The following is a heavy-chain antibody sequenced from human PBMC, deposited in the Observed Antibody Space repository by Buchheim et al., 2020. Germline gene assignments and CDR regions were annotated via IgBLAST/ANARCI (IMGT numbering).Heavy chain of an antibody. CDR1: GYTFTDHY. CDR2: IDPKTGDT. J-gene: IGHJ4*02. CDR3: RGAGGLIGTTTEDY. D-gene: IGHD1-7*01. Sequence: QVQLVQSGAEVKKPGASVKVSCKGSGYTFTDHYIHWVRQAPGQGLEWMGWIDPKTGDTKYAQKFQGKVTMTRDTSISTVYIHLRALTFGDTAVYYCRGAGGLIGTTTEDYWGQGTL. V-gene: IGHV1-2*02.